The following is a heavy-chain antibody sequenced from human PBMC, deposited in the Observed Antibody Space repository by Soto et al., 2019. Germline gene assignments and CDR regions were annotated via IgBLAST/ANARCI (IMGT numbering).Heavy chain of an antibody. V-gene: IGHV1-3*01. CDR3: ARDWYCSGGSCDTGHV. J-gene: IGHJ6*04. Sequence: QVQLVQSGAEVKKHGASVKVSCKASGYTFTSYAMHWVRQAPGQRLEWMGWINAGNGNTKYSQKFQGRVTISRDTSASRAYMELSGLRSEDTAVYYCARDWYCSGGSCDTGHVWGKGTTVTVSS. CDR1: GYTFTSYA. D-gene: IGHD2-15*01. CDR2: INAGNGNT.